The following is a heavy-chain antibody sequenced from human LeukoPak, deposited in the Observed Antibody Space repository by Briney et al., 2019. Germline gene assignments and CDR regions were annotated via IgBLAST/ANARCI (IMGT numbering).Heavy chain of an antibody. D-gene: IGHD1-1*01. CDR3: VQETGHNWGYLDY. CDR1: GFTFSSYS. V-gene: IGHV3-48*01. J-gene: IGHJ4*02. CDR2: ISSSSSTI. Sequence: GGSLRLSCAASGFTFSSYSMNWVRQAPGKGLEWVSYISSSSSTIYYADSVKGRFAISRDNSKNTLYLQMNTLRADDTAVYYCVQETGHNWGYLDYWGQGTLVTVSS.